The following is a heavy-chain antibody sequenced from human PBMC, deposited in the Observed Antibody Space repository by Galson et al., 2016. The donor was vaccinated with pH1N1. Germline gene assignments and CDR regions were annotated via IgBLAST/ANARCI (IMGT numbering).Heavy chain of an antibody. CDR2: IGSKSSYT. CDR1: GFTFNSYK. Sequence: SLRLSCAASGFTFNSYKMHWVRQAPGKGLEWVSSIGSKSSYTHYADSLKGRVTISRDNADNSLYLQINSLRAEDTAIYYCARDGARVGAHDALDIWGQGTMVTVSS. J-gene: IGHJ3*02. V-gene: IGHV3-21*06. D-gene: IGHD3-16*01. CDR3: ARDGARVGAHDALDI.